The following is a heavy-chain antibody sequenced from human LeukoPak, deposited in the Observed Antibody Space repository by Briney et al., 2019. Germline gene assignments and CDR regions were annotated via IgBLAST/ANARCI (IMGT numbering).Heavy chain of an antibody. Sequence: SETLSLTCAVYGGSFSGYYWSWIRQSPGKGLEWIGEINHSGSTNYNPSLKSRVTISVDTSKNQFSLKLSSVTAADTAVYYCARRSSVEMASPFDYWGQGTLVTVSS. CDR1: GGSFSGYY. CDR3: ARRSSVEMASPFDY. J-gene: IGHJ4*02. V-gene: IGHV4-34*01. D-gene: IGHD5-24*01. CDR2: INHSGST.